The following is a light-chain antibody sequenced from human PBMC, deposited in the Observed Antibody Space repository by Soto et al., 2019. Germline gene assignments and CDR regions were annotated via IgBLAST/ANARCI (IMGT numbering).Light chain of an antibody. V-gene: IGLV8-61*01. CDR1: SGSVSTSYY. Sequence: QTVVTQEPSFSVSPGGTVTLTFGLSSGSVSTSYYPSWYQQTPGQAPRTLIYSTNTRSSGVPDRFSGSILGNKAALTITGAQADDESGYFCVLYMGSGIWVFGGGTKLTLL. CDR3: VLYMGSGIWV. CDR2: STN. J-gene: IGLJ3*02.